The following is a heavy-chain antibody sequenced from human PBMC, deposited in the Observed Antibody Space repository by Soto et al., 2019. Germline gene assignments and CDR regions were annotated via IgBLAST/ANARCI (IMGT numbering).Heavy chain of an antibody. CDR1: GYIFTTYW. J-gene: IGHJ4*02. V-gene: IGHV5-10-1*01. D-gene: IGHD4-17*01. CDR2: IDPTDSYT. Sequence: GESLKISCEGSGYIFTTYWISWVRQMPGEGLEWMGRIDPTDSYTNYCPSFQGHVTISVDKSINTAYLQWSSLKASDTAMYYCARDGGRGYDGNYGDYSFDYWGQGTRDTVSS. CDR3: ARDGGRGYDGNYGDYSFDY.